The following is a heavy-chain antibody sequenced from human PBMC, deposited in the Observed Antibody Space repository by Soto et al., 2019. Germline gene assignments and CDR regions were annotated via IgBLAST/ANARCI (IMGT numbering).Heavy chain of an antibody. D-gene: IGHD2-15*01. V-gene: IGHV3-30*18. Sequence: QVQLVESGGGVVQPGRSLRLSCAASGFTFSSYGMHWVRQAPSKGLEWVAVISYDGSNKYYADSVKGRFTISRDNSKNTLYLQMNSLRAEDTAVYYCAKGIRWRLTYYYYMDVWGKGTTVTVSS. J-gene: IGHJ6*03. CDR3: AKGIRWRLTYYYYMDV. CDR1: GFTFSSYG. CDR2: ISYDGSNK.